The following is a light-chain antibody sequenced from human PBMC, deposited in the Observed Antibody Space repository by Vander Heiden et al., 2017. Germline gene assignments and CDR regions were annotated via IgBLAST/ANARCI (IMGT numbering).Light chain of an antibody. CDR1: QSVSSN. CDR3: QQDNNWPYT. Sequence: EIVMPQSPATLSVSPGERATLSCRASQSVSSNLAWYQQKPGQAPRLLIYGASTRATGIPARFSGSGSGTEFTLTISSLQSEDFAVYYCQQDNNWPYTFGQGTRLEIK. J-gene: IGKJ2*01. V-gene: IGKV3-15*01. CDR2: GAS.